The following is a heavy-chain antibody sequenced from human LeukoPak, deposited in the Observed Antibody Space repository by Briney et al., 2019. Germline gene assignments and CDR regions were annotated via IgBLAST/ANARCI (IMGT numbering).Heavy chain of an antibody. Sequence: TSQTLSLTCTVSGGSISSGGYYWSWIRQHPGKGLEWIGYIYYSGSTYYNPSLKSRLTISVDTSKNQFSLKLSSVTAADTAVYYCARLYCSSTSCYSLYFDYWGQGTLVTVSS. CDR3: ARLYCSSTSCYSLYFDY. V-gene: IGHV4-31*03. CDR2: IYYSGST. CDR1: GGSISSGGYY. D-gene: IGHD2-2*02. J-gene: IGHJ4*02.